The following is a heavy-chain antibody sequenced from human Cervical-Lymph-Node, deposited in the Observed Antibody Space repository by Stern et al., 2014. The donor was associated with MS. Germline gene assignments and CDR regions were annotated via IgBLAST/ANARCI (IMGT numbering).Heavy chain of an antibody. J-gene: IGHJ6*02. V-gene: IGHV5-51*01. Sequence: VQLVQSGAEVKKPGESLKISCKGSGYSFTNYWIDWVRQMPGKGLEWMGIIYPGDSDTRYSPSFQGQVTISVDRSINTAYLQWSSLKASDSAIYYCARHSSTSTFYGMDVWGPGTTVTVSS. CDR2: IYPGDSDT. CDR3: ARHSSTSTFYGMDV. D-gene: IGHD2/OR15-2a*01. CDR1: GYSFTNYW.